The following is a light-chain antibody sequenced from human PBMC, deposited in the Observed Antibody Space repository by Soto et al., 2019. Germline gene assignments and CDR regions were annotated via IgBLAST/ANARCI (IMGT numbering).Light chain of an antibody. CDR3: QQYNSSPRT. CDR2: GAS. J-gene: IGKJ1*01. CDR1: QSISSSY. V-gene: IGKV3-20*01. Sequence: EIVLTQSPGTLSLSPGERATLSCRASQSISSSYLARYQQKPGQAPRLLIYGASSRATGIPDSFSGGGSGTDFALISSSLQPEDVAVYYCQQYNSSPRTFGEGTKVEIK.